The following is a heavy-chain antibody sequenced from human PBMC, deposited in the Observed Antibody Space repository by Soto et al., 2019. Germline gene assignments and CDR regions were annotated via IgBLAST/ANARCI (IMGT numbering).Heavy chain of an antibody. J-gene: IGHJ6*03. D-gene: IGHD3-10*01. Sequence: QVQLVESGGGVVQPGRSLRLSCAASGFTFSSYGMHWVRQAPGKGLEWVAVIWYDGSNKYYADSVKGRFTISRDNSKNTLYLQMNSLRAEDTAVYYCARDGETYYYYYMDVWGKGTTVTVSS. CDR2: IWYDGSNK. CDR1: GFTFSSYG. CDR3: ARDGETYYYYYMDV. V-gene: IGHV3-33*01.